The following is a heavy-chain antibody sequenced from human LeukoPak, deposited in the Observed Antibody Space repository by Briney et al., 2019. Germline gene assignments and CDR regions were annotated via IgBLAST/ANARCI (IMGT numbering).Heavy chain of an antibody. CDR2: ISGSGGST. D-gene: IGHD6-6*01. V-gene: IGHV3-23*01. Sequence: PGGSLRLSCAASEFTFNCYAVSCLRQAPGKGLEWVSAISGSGGSTYYADSVRGRLTISRGNSKNTLYLQMNSLRAEDTAVYYCAKSGASIAARPMDYWGQGTLVTVSS. CDR1: EFTFNCYA. CDR3: AKSGASIAARPMDY. J-gene: IGHJ4*02.